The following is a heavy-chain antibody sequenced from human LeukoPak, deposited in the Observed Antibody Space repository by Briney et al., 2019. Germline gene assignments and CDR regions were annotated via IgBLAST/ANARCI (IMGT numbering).Heavy chain of an antibody. D-gene: IGHD3-22*01. J-gene: IGHJ4*02. Sequence: PGGSLRLSCAASGFTFSSYGMHWVRQAPGKGLEWVAVIWYDGSNKYHADSVKGRFTISRDNSKNTLYLQMNSLRAEDTAVYYCARDRHYYDSSGLLGPFDYWGQGTLVTVSS. CDR1: GFTFSSYG. CDR3: ARDRHYYDSSGLLGPFDY. CDR2: IWYDGSNK. V-gene: IGHV3-33*01.